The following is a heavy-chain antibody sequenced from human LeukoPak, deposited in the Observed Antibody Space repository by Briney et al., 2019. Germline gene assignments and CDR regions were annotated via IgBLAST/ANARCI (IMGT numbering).Heavy chain of an antibody. D-gene: IGHD3-10*02. CDR3: AKEVRPKNYVARQIDY. Sequence: GGSLRLSCGASRFSFSSYGMHWVRQAPGKGLEWVAFIRYDGSKKYYADSLKGRFTVSRDNSRNTLYLQMNSLRPEDTAVYYCAKEVRPKNYVARQIDYWGQGTLVTVSS. J-gene: IGHJ4*02. V-gene: IGHV3-30*02. CDR2: IRYDGSKK. CDR1: RFSFSSYG.